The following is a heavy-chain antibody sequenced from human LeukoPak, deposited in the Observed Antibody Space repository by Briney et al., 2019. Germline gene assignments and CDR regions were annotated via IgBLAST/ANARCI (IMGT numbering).Heavy chain of an antibody. CDR1: GITFSNYN. CDR2: ITSSSSYT. D-gene: IGHD3-10*01. J-gene: IGHJ3*02. CDR3: ARGSGVLLWFGELTNAFDI. V-gene: IGHV3-21*01. Sequence: GGSLRLSCAAPGITFSNYNMNWVRQAPGKGLEWLSSITSSSSYTFYADSVKGRFTISRDNAKNSLYLQMNSLRVEDTAVYYCARGSGVLLWFGELTNAFDIWGQGTMVTVSS.